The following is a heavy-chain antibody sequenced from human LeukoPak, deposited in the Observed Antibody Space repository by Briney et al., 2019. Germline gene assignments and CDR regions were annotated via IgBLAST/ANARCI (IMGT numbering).Heavy chain of an antibody. CDR2: IYYSGST. D-gene: IGHD2-2*01. J-gene: IGHJ4*02. CDR1: GGSISSGDYY. CDR3: ASEPPRYCSSTSCYEQH. V-gene: IGHV4-30-4*08. Sequence: SETLSLTCTVSGGSISSGDYYWSWIRQPPGKGLEWIGYIYYSGSTYYNPSLKSRVTISVDTSKNQFSLKLSSVTAADTAVYYCASEPPRYCSSTSCYEQHWGQGTLVTVSS.